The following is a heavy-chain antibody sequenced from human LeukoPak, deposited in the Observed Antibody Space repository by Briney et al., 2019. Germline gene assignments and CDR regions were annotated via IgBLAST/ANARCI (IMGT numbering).Heavy chain of an antibody. CDR1: GYTFTGYY. J-gene: IGHJ6*03. D-gene: IGHD3/OR15-3a*01. CDR3: AKERPQDSHMDV. V-gene: IGHV1-2*02. Sequence: ASVKVSCKASGYTFTGYYMHWVRQAPGQGLEWMGWINPNSGGTNYAQKFQGRVTMTRDTSISTAYMELSRLRSDDAAVYYCAKERPQDSHMDVWGKGTTVTVSS. CDR2: INPNSGGT.